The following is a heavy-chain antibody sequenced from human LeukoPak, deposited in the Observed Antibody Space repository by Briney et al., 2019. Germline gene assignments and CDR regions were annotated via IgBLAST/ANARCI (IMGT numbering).Heavy chain of an antibody. CDR3: ARRGIAAAGYDY. V-gene: IGHV4-34*01. J-gene: IGHJ4*02. CDR2: INHSGST. Sequence: PSETLSLTCAVYGGSFSGYYWSWIRQPPGKGLEWIGEINHSGSTNYNPSLESRVTISVDTSKNQFSLKLSSVTAADTAVYYCARRGIAAAGYDYWGQGTLVTVSS. CDR1: GGSFSGYY. D-gene: IGHD6-13*01.